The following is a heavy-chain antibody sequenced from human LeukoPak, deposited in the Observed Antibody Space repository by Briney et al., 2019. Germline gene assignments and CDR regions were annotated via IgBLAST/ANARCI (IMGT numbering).Heavy chain of an antibody. CDR2: ISGSGGST. CDR1: GFTVSSKY. Sequence: PGGSLRLSCAASGFTVSSKYMSWVRQAPGKGLEWVSAISGSGGSTYYADSVKGRFTISRDNSKNTLYLQMNSLRAEDTAVYYCAKGARGRWELLLGAFDIWGQGTMVTVSS. D-gene: IGHD1-26*01. CDR3: AKGARGRWELLLGAFDI. J-gene: IGHJ3*02. V-gene: IGHV3-23*01.